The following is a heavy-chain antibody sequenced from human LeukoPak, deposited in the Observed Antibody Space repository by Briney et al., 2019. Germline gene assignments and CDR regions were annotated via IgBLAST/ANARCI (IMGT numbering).Heavy chain of an antibody. CDR2: INPNGGST. D-gene: IGHD6-6*01. CDR1: GYTFISHY. CDR3: ARGSSIVTSTIDWFDP. V-gene: IGHV1-46*01. Sequence: ASVKVSCKASGYTFISHYINWVRQAPGQGLEWMGIINPNGGSTTYGQKFQGRVTMTRDTSTSTVYMELSRLRSDDTAIYYCARGSSIVTSTIDWFDPWGQGALVAVSS. J-gene: IGHJ5*02.